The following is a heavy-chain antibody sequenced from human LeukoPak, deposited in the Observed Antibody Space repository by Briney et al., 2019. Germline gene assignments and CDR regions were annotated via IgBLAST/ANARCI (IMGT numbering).Heavy chain of an antibody. CDR2: ISSSSSYV. V-gene: IGHV3-21*01. CDR1: GFTFSSYS. J-gene: IGHJ3*02. CDR3: ARDVNYYDSSGYXRDI. Sequence: GGSLRLSCAASGFTFSSYSMNWVRQAPGKGLEWVSSISSSSSYVYYADSVKVRFTISISNAKNSLYLQMNRLRAEDRAVYYCARDVNYYDSSGYXRDIWGQGTMVTVS. D-gene: IGHD3-22*01.